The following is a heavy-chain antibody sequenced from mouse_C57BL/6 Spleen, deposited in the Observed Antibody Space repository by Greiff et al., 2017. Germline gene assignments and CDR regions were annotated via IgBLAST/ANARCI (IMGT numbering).Heavy chain of an antibody. CDR3: ARSGLSGYYVRYFDY. CDR1: GYSITSDY. CDR2: ISYSGST. J-gene: IGHJ2*01. V-gene: IGHV3-8*01. D-gene: IGHD2-3*01. Sequence: EVTLMESGPGLAKPSQTLSLTCSVTGYSITSDYWNWIRKFPGNKLEYMGYISYSGSTYYNTSLKSRISITRDTSKNQYYLPLNSVTTEDTATYYCARSGLSGYYVRYFDYWGQGTTLTVSS.